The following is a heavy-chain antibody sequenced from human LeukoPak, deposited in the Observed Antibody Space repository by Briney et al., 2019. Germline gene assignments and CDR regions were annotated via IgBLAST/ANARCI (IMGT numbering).Heavy chain of an antibody. V-gene: IGHV4-39*01. J-gene: IGHJ6*03. CDR2: IYYSGSI. CDR1: GGSINSTNYY. Sequence: SETLSLTCTVSGGSINSTNYYWGWIRQPPGKGLEWIANIYYSGSIYNNPSLKSRVTISVDTSKNQFSLKLSSVTAADTAVYYCARLRGYTSSRAHNYYYYYYYMDVWGKGTTVTVSS. CDR3: ARLRGYTSSRAHNYYYYYYYMDV. D-gene: IGHD6-13*01.